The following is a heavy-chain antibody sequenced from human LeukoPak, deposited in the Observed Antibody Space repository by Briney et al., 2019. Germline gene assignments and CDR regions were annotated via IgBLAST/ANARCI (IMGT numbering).Heavy chain of an antibody. Sequence: GGSLLLSCAASGFPFSSYAMSWVRQAPGKGLEWVSAISGSGGSTYYADSVKGQFTISRDNSKNTLYLQMNSLRAEDTAVYYYAKDISPIVVVPAASMDVWGQGTTVTVSS. V-gene: IGHV3-23*01. D-gene: IGHD2-2*01. CDR3: AKDISPIVVVPAASMDV. CDR1: GFPFSSYA. J-gene: IGHJ6*02. CDR2: ISGSGGST.